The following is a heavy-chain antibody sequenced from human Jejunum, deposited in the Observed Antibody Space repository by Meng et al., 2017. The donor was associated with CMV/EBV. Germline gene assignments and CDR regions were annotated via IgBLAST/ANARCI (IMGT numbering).Heavy chain of an antibody. V-gene: IGHV4-30-4*01. Sequence: HLQESGPGLVRPSQTLSLTCTASGGSISSGDFCWSWIRQPPGKGLEWIGYIDNRGSTYYNPSLTSRVTVSMDTSKNQFSLKLTSVTAADTAVYYCARGYSSGWYYFHYWGQGTLVTVFS. J-gene: IGHJ4*02. CDR1: GGSISSGDFC. D-gene: IGHD6-19*01. CDR3: ARGYSSGWYYFHY. CDR2: IDNRGST.